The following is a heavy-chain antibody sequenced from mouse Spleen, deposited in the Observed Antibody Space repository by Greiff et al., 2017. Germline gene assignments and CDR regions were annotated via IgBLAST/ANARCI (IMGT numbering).Heavy chain of an antibody. J-gene: IGHJ3*01. D-gene: IGHD2-3*01. CDR1: GFTFSSFG. V-gene: IGHV5-17*02. CDR2: ISSGSSTI. Sequence: DVKLVESGGGLVQPGGSRKLSCAASGFTFSSFGMHWVRQAPEKGLEWVAYISSGSSTIYYADTVTGRFTISIDNPKNTLFLQMTSLRSEDTAMYYCARWGYEGYYWFAYWGQGTLVTGSA. CDR3: ARWGYEGYYWFAY.